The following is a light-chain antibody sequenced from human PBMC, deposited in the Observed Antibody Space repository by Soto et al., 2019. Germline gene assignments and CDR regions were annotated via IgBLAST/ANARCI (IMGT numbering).Light chain of an antibody. Sequence: ETVMTQSPATLSVSPGEGATLSCRASQTINNNLAWYQQKPGQAPRLLIYGASRRATGVPARFSGSGSGTEFTLTISSLQSEDFAVYYCQHYNNGPRFSQGTKVDVK. CDR2: GAS. CDR3: QHYNNGPR. CDR1: QTINNN. V-gene: IGKV3-15*01. J-gene: IGKJ1*01.